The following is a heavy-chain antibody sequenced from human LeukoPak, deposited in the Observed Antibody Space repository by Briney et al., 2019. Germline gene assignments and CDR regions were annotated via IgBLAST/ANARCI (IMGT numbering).Heavy chain of an antibody. Sequence: SSVTVSCKASGYSFTIYGISWVRQAPGQGLEWMGGISAYNGNTNYAQKLQGRVTMTTDTSTSTAYMELRSLRSDDTAVYYCARVGDEYSSSFGFDYWGQGPLVTVSS. CDR1: GYSFTIYG. V-gene: IGHV1-18*01. CDR2: ISAYNGNT. D-gene: IGHD6-6*01. J-gene: IGHJ4*02. CDR3: ARVGDEYSSSFGFDY.